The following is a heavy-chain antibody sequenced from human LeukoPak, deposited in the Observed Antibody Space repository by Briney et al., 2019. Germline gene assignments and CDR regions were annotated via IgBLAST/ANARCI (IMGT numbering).Heavy chain of an antibody. Sequence: SETLSLTCTVSGDSISSGSYYWSWIRQPAGKGLEWIGRIYTSGSTNYNPSLKSRVTISVDTSKNQFSLKLSSVTAADTAVYYCAGRTVVFDYWGQGTLVTVSS. CDR3: AGRTVVFDY. D-gene: IGHD4-23*01. CDR1: GDSISSGSYY. J-gene: IGHJ4*02. V-gene: IGHV4-61*02. CDR2: IYTSGST.